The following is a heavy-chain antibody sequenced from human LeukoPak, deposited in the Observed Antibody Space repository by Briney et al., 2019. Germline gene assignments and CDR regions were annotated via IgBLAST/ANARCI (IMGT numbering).Heavy chain of an antibody. CDR2: ISYDGNNR. CDR1: GFTFKNFG. J-gene: IGHJ3*02. D-gene: IGHD3-16*01. Sequence: PGGSLRLSCLVSGFTFKNFGMHWVRQAPGKGLEWVSTISYDGNNRYYRDSVKGRFVVSRDNSKNTLYLQMNSLRAEDTAVYYCARGFSLRYDAFDIWGQGTVVTVSS. CDR3: ARGFSLRYDAFDI. V-gene: IGHV3-30*03.